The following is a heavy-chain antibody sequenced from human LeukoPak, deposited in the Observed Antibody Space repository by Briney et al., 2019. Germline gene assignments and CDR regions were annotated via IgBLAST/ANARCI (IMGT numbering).Heavy chain of an antibody. D-gene: IGHD3-22*01. CDR2: ISYDGSNK. V-gene: IGHV3-30*18. CDR3: GKVEIVVVIGDALDI. Sequence: GGSLRLSCAASGFTFSSYGMHWVRQAPGKGLEWVAVISYDGSNKYYADSVKGRFTISRDNSKNTLYLQMNSLRAEDTAVYYCGKVEIVVVIGDALDIWGQGTMLTVSS. CDR1: GFTFSSYG. J-gene: IGHJ3*02.